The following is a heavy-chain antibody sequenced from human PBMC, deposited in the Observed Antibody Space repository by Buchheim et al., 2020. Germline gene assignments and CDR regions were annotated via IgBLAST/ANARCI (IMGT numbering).Heavy chain of an antibody. J-gene: IGHJ5*02. CDR1: GFTFSDFA. Sequence: QVQLVESGGAVVQPGGSLRLSCAASGFTFSDFAMHWVRQAPGKGLEWVACIWRDGRNKFYADSVMGRFTISRDNSKNTLYLQMNSLRAEDTAVYYCAKYYDSSAYQERFDPWGQGTL. D-gene: IGHD3-22*01. V-gene: IGHV3-30*02. CDR2: IWRDGRNK. CDR3: AKYYDSSAYQERFDP.